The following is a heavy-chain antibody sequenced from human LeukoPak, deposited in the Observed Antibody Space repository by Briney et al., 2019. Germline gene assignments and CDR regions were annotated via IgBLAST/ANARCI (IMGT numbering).Heavy chain of an antibody. Sequence: GGSLKLSCAASGFNFSGSAMHWVRQASGKGLEWVGRIRSKPNNYATEYAASVKGRFTISRDDSKNSLYLQMNSLKTEDTAVYYCARVRSSGYYFDYWGQGTLVTVSS. D-gene: IGHD3-22*01. CDR3: ARVRSSGYYFDY. V-gene: IGHV3-73*01. CDR2: IRSKPNNYAT. CDR1: GFNFSGSA. J-gene: IGHJ4*02.